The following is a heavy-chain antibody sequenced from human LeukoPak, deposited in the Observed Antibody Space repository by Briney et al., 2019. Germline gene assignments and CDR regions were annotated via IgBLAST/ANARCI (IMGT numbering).Heavy chain of an antibody. J-gene: IGHJ6*03. CDR1: GFTVSSNY. D-gene: IGHD3-10*01. CDR3: ASTEDYNYYYYYMDV. V-gene: IGHV3-66*02. Sequence: GGSLRLSCAASGFTVSSNYMSWVRQAPGKGLEWVSVIYSGGSTYYADSVKGRFTISRDNSKNTLYLQMNSLRAEDTAVYYCASTEDYNYYYYYMDVWAKGPRSPSP. CDR2: IYSGGST.